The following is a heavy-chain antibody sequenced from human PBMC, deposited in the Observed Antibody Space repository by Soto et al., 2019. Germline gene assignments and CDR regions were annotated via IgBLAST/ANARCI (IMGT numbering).Heavy chain of an antibody. D-gene: IGHD6-6*01. CDR3: AKTAAARLILYLGY. V-gene: IGHV3-23*01. CDR2: ISGSGGGT. Sequence: GGSLRLSCAATGFTFSSYAMSWVRQAPGKGLEWVSVISGSGGGTYYADSVKGRFTISRDKSKNTLYLQMNSLRVEDTAVFYCAKTAAARLILYLGYWRHVTLVTVSS. CDR1: GFTFSSYA. J-gene: IGHJ4*01.